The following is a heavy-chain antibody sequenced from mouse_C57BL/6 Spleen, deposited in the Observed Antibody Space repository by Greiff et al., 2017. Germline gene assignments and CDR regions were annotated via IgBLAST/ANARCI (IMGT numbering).Heavy chain of an antibody. J-gene: IGHJ2*01. CDR1: GYSFTDYN. CDR3: ARGGGRGYYFDY. D-gene: IGHD1-1*02. V-gene: IGHV1-39*01. CDR2: INPNYGTT. Sequence: EVHLVESGPELVKPGASVKISCKASGYSFTDYNMNWVKQSNGKSLEWIGVINPNYGTTSYNQKFKGKATLTVDQSSSTAYMQLNSLTSEDSAVYYCARGGGRGYYFDYWGQGTTLTVSS.